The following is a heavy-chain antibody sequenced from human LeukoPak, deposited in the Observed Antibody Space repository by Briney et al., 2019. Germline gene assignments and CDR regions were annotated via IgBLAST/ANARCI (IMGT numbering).Heavy chain of an antibody. CDR3: ARVTSVTTGIKIYYYYYYMDV. Sequence: PSETLSLTCAVYGGSFSGYYWSWIRQPPGKGLEWIGEINHSGSTNYNPSLKSRVTISVDTSKNQFSLKLSSVTAADTAVYYCARVTSVTTGIKIYYYYYYMDVWGKGTTVTISS. D-gene: IGHD4-17*01. CDR2: INHSGST. CDR1: GGSFSGYY. V-gene: IGHV4-34*01. J-gene: IGHJ6*03.